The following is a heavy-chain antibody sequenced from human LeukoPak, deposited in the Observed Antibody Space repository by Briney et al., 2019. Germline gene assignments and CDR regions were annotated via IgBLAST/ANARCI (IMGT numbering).Heavy chain of an antibody. CDR2: ISGSTTST. CDR3: ASGCGTDCNSFDY. CDR1: GFTFNFYG. J-gene: IGHJ4*02. D-gene: IGHD2-21*02. Sequence: GGSLRLSCAASGFTFNFYGMSWVRQTPGKGLEWVSSISGSTTSTYYADSVKGRFTISRDNSKNTLYLQMNSLRTEDTAVYYCASGCGTDCNSFDYWGQGTLVTVSS. V-gene: IGHV3-23*01.